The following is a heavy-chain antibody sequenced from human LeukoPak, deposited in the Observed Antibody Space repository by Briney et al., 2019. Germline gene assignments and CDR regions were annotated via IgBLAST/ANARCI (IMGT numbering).Heavy chain of an antibody. CDR3: ARLRYYGMDV. V-gene: IGHV3-48*04. J-gene: IGHJ6*02. CDR1: GFTFSGYD. CDR2: TSSSSSTI. Sequence: GGSLRLSCAATGFTFSGYDMSWVRQAPGKGLEWVSYTSSSSSTIYYADSVKSRFTISRDNAKNSLYLQMNSLRAEDTAVYYCARLRYYGMDVWGQGTTVTVSS.